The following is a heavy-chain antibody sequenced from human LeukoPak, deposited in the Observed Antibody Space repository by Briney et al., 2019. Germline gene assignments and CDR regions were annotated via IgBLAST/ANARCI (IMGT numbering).Heavy chain of an antibody. CDR2: IYYSGST. CDR3: ASLGYCSSTSCPGVGI. J-gene: IGHJ3*02. V-gene: IGHV4-59*01. CDR1: GGSISSYY. Sequence: SETLSLTCTVSGGSISSYYWSWIRQPPGKGLEWIGYIYYSGSTNYNPSLKSRVTISVDTSKNQFPLKLSSVTAADTAVYYCASLGYCSSTSCPGVGIWGQGTMVTVSS. D-gene: IGHD2-2*01.